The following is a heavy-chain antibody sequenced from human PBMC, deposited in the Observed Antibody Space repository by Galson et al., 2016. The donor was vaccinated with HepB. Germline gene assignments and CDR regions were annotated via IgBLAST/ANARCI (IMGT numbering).Heavy chain of an antibody. CDR1: GGSFSGFH. D-gene: IGHD2-2*02. CDR3: ARGAVGYCSSSTCYNYYYGLDV. V-gene: IGHV4-34*01. CDR2: INHSGNS. Sequence: SETLSLTCAVYGGSFSGFHWTWIRQAPGRGLEWLGEINHSGNSNYDPSLPSRVTVSVDTSKTRFSLSLVSVNAADSGIYYCARGAVGYCSSSTCYNYYYGLDVWGQGTTVSVSS. J-gene: IGHJ6*02.